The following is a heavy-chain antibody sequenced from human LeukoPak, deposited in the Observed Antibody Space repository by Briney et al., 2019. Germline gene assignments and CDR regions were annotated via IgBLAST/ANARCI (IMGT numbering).Heavy chain of an antibody. D-gene: IGHD6-25*01. Sequence: SETLSLTCTVSGGSISSYYWSWIRQPPGKGLEWIGYIYYSGSTNYNPSLKSRVTISVDTSKNQFSLKLSSVTAADTAVYYCASMGSIAAPAEAGVRYCYYYGMDVWGQGTTVTVSS. V-gene: IGHV4-59*08. CDR3: ASMGSIAAPAEAGVRYCYYYGMDV. CDR2: IYYSGST. J-gene: IGHJ6*02. CDR1: GGSISSYY.